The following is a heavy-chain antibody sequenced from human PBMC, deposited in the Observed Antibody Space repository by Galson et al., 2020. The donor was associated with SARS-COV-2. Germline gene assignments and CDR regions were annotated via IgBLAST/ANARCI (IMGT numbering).Heavy chain of an antibody. J-gene: IGHJ4*02. V-gene: IGHV3-23*01. D-gene: IGHD5-12*01. CDR3: ARVATRMVVATLDN. CDR2: ISAGGGTT. Sequence: TGGSLRLSCAASGFTFSNYAMTWVRQAPGKGLEWVTTISAGGGTTFYADSVKGRFTISRDNSMNPLFLRMSGLRADDTAVYYCARVATRMVVATLDNWGQGVLVTVSS. CDR1: GFTFSNYA.